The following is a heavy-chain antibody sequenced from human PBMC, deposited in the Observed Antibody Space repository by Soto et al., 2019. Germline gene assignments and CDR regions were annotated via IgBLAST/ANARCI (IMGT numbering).Heavy chain of an antibody. V-gene: IGHV1-69*01. CDR3: ARVPTRCSCQD. CDR2: IIPIFGTA. D-gene: IGHD2-15*01. CDR1: GGTFSSYA. J-gene: IGHJ4*02. Sequence: QVQLGQSGAEVKKPGSSVKGSCKASGGTFSSYAIRWVRQAPGQGLEWMGGIIPIFGTANYAQKFQGRVTITADESTSTAYMELSSLISEDTAVYYCARVPTRCSCQDWGQGTLVTVSS.